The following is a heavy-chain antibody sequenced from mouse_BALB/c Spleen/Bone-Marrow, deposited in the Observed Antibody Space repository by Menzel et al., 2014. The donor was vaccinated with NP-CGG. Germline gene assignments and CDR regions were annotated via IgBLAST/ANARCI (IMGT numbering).Heavy chain of an antibody. Sequence: EVQLQQSGGGLVQPGGSLRLSCATSGFTFTDYYMSWVRQPPGKALEWLGFIRNKANGYTTEYSASVKGRFTISRDNSQSILYLQMNTLRAEDSATYHCARDRAARATGYYFDYWGQGTTLTVSS. CDR2: IRNKANGYTT. V-gene: IGHV7-3*02. D-gene: IGHD3-1*01. CDR3: ARDRAARATGYYFDY. J-gene: IGHJ2*01. CDR1: GFTFTDYY.